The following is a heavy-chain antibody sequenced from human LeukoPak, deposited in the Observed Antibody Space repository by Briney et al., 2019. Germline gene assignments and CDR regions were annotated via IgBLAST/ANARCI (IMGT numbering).Heavy chain of an antibody. Sequence: GGSRRLSCAASGFTFSSYWMTWVRQAPGKGLEWVANIKQDGSDKYYVDSVKGRFAISRDNAKNSLYLQMNSLRAEDTAVYYCAKVPTDYDFWSGYIFDPWGQGTLVTVSS. D-gene: IGHD3-3*01. CDR2: IKQDGSDK. V-gene: IGHV3-7*01. CDR3: AKVPTDYDFWSGYIFDP. CDR1: GFTFSSYW. J-gene: IGHJ5*02.